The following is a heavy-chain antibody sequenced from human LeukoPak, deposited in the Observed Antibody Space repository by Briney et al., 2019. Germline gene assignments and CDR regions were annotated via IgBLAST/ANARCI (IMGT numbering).Heavy chain of an antibody. Sequence: GASVEVSCKASGYSFSSYDINWVRQATGQGLEWMGWMKTNSDYTGDAQKFQGRVTITADESTSTAYMELSSLRSEDTAVYYCARAPGEYYYDSSGYYLNWFDPWGQGTLVTVSS. D-gene: IGHD3-22*01. CDR1: GYSFSSYD. CDR2: MKTNSDYT. J-gene: IGHJ5*02. CDR3: ARAPGEYYYDSSGYYLNWFDP. V-gene: IGHV1-8*01.